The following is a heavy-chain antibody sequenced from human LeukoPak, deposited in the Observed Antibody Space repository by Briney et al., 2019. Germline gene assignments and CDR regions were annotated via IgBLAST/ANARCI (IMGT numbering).Heavy chain of an antibody. V-gene: IGHV3-21*01. Sequence: GSLRLSCAASGFTFSSYSMNWVRQAPGKGLEWDSSIDSSSSYIYYADSVKGRFTISRANAKNSLFLQMNSLRAEDTAVYYCARGPHGGFVIIPTEFWGQGTLVTVSS. D-gene: IGHD3-3*01. CDR1: GFTFSSYS. CDR2: IDSSSSYI. J-gene: IGHJ4*02. CDR3: ARGPHGGFVIIPTEF.